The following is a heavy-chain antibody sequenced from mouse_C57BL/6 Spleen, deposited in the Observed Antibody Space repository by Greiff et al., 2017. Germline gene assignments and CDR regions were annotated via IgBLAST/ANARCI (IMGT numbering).Heavy chain of an antibody. V-gene: IGHV5-17*01. J-gene: IGHJ2*01. CDR1: GFTFSDYG. CDR3: AGLRRDYFDY. Sequence: EVMLVESGGGLVKPGGSLKLSCAASGFTFSDYGMHWVRQAPEKGLEWVAYISSGSSTIYYADTVKGRFTISRDNAKNTLFLQMTRLRSEDTAMYYCAGLRRDYFDYWGQGTTLTVSS. D-gene: IGHD2-12*01. CDR2: ISSGSSTI.